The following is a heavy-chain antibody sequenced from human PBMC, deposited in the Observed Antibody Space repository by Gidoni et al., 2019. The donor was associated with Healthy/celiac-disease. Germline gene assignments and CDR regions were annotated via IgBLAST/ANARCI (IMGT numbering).Heavy chain of an antibody. CDR3: ARDGNYDFWSGSSNLFDP. Sequence: EVLLVESGRGLVKRGWALGVSCASEGSTFRRYLRSWVRQAPGKGLGWVSSLSSSSSYIYYADSVKGRFTISRDNAKNSLYLQMNSLRAEDTAVYYCARDGNYDFWSGSSNLFDPWGQGTLVTVSS. D-gene: IGHD3-3*01. CDR1: GSTFRRYL. J-gene: IGHJ5*02. V-gene: IGHV3-21*01. CDR2: LSSSSSYI.